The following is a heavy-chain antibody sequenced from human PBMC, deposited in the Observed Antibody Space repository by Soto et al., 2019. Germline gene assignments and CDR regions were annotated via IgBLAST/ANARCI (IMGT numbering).Heavy chain of an antibody. J-gene: IGHJ5*02. D-gene: IGHD3-3*01. CDR2: IYYSGST. CDR1: GGSISSSSYY. CDR3: ARRVLGFVNMNNWFDP. Sequence: PSETLSLTCTVSGGSISSSSYYWGWIRQPPGKGLEWIGSIYYSGSTYYNPSLKSRVTISVDTSKNQFSLKLSSVTAADTAVYYCARRVLGFVNMNNWFDPWGQGTLVTVSS. V-gene: IGHV4-39*01.